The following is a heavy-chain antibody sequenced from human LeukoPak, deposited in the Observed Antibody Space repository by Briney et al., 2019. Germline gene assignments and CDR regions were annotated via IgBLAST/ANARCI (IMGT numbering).Heavy chain of an antibody. V-gene: IGHV3-49*04. J-gene: IGHJ4*02. CDR1: GFTFGDYA. D-gene: IGHD2-2*01. Sequence: PGRSLRLSCTASGFTFGDYAMSWVRQAPGKGLEWVGFIRSKAYGGTTEYAASVKGRFTISRDDSKSIAYLQMNSLKTEDTAVYYCTNLWYCSSTSCSGFDYWGQGTLVTVSS. CDR2: IRSKAYGGTT. CDR3: TNLWYCSSTSCSGFDY.